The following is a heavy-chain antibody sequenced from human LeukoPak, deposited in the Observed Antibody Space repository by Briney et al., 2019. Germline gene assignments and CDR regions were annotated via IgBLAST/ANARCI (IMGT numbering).Heavy chain of an antibody. Sequence: SETLSLTCAVYGGSFSGYYWSWIRQPPGKGLEGIGEINHSGSTYYNPSLKSRVTISVDTSKNQFSLKLSSVTAADTAVYYCARGGYSYGYVGYWGQGTLVTVSS. CDR2: INHSGST. CDR3: ARGGYSYGYVGY. CDR1: GGSFSGYY. J-gene: IGHJ4*02. D-gene: IGHD5-18*01. V-gene: IGHV4-34*01.